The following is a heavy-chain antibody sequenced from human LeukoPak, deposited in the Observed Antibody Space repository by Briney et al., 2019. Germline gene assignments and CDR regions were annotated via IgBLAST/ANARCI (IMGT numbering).Heavy chain of an antibody. CDR2: INGNGSST. V-gene: IGHV3-74*01. CDR3: ARDLGYCTGGVCYTDAFDI. Sequence: GGSLRLSCAASGFTFSSYWMHWVRQAPGKGLEWVSRINGNGSSTSYADSVKGRFTLSRDNAKNTLYLQMNSLRAEDTAVYYCARDLGYCTGGVCYTDAFDIWGQGTMVTVSS. CDR1: GFTFSSYW. J-gene: IGHJ3*02. D-gene: IGHD2-8*02.